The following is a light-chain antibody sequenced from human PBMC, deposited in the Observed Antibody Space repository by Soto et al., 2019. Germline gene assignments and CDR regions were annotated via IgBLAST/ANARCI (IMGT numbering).Light chain of an antibody. Sequence: QSVLTQPPSVSGAPGQRVSISCTGSSSNIGADYDVHWYQQLPGTAPKLLIYINSNRPSGVPDRFSASKSGTSASLAITGLQAEDEADYYCQSYDSRLSAVVFGGGTKLTVL. CDR1: SSNIGADYD. V-gene: IGLV1-40*01. CDR3: QSYDSRLSAVV. J-gene: IGLJ2*01. CDR2: INS.